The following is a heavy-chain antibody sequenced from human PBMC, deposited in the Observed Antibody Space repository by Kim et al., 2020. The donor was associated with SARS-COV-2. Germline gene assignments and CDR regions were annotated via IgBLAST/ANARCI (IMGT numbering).Heavy chain of an antibody. CDR3: AKVSMVRGVMLGASDY. CDR2: ISAYNGNT. Sequence: ASVKVSCKASGYTFTSYGISWVRQAPGQGLEWMGWISAYNGNTNYAQKLQGRVTMTTDTSTSTAYMELRSLRSDDTAVYYCAKVSMVRGVMLGASDYWGQGTLVTVSS. CDR1: GYTFTSYG. J-gene: IGHJ4*02. D-gene: IGHD3-10*01. V-gene: IGHV1-18*04.